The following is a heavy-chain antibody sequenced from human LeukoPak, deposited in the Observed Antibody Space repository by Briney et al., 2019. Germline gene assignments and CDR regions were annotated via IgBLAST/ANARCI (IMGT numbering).Heavy chain of an antibody. D-gene: IGHD3-10*01. Sequence: PGGSLRLSCAASGFTFSSYSMNWVRQAPGKGLGRVSYISSSSSTIYYADSVKGRFTISRDNAKNSLYLQMNSLRAEDTAVYYCARASYYYYGSGDYSDYWGQGTLVTVSS. CDR3: ARASYYYYGSGDYSDY. J-gene: IGHJ4*02. CDR2: ISSSSSTI. V-gene: IGHV3-48*01. CDR1: GFTFSSYS.